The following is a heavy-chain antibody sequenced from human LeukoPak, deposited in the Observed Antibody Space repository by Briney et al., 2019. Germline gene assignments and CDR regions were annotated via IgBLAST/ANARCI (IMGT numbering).Heavy chain of an antibody. D-gene: IGHD1-26*01. CDR1: GYTFSNYW. Sequence: GGSLRLSCTGSGYTFSNYWMHWVRQAPGKGLVWVSRSDTDGSSTSYADSVKGRFTISRDNAKNTLYLQMNSLRAEDTAVYYCAVGGISGSLIYWGQGTLVTVSS. V-gene: IGHV3-74*01. CDR3: AVGGISGSLIY. CDR2: SDTDGSST. J-gene: IGHJ4*02.